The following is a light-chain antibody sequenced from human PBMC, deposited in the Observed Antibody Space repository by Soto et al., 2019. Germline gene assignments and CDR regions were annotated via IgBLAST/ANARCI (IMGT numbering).Light chain of an antibody. CDR3: ISYAGSNNFYV. Sequence: QSALTQRPSASGSPGQSVTISCTETSSDIGGYNYVSWYQQHPGKAPKLMIYEVSKRPSGVPDRFSGSKSGNTAPLTVSGLQAEDEADYYCISYAGSNNFYVFGTVTKVTVL. CDR1: SSDIGGYNY. CDR2: EVS. V-gene: IGLV2-8*01. J-gene: IGLJ1*01.